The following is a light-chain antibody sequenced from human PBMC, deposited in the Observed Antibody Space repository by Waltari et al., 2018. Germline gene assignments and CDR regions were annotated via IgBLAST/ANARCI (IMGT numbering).Light chain of an antibody. V-gene: IGLV1-44*01. CDR1: SSNIGRHT. Sequence: QSVLTQPPSASGTPGQRVPISCSGSSSNIGRHTLNWYQQLPGTAPKLLIYSNNQRPSGVPDRFSGSKSGTSASLAISGLQSEDEADYYCAAWDDSLNGLVVFGGGTKLTVL. CDR3: AAWDDSLNGLVV. J-gene: IGLJ2*01. CDR2: SNN.